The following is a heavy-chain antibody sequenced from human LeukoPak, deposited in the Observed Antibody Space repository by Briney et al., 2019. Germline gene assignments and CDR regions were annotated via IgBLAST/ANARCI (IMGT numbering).Heavy chain of an antibody. CDR2: IYHSGST. CDR1: GFTFSNAW. J-gene: IGHJ4*02. CDR3: ASQLYDSARNFDY. D-gene: IGHD3-22*01. V-gene: IGHV4-4*02. Sequence: NPGGSLRLSCAASGFTFSNAWMSWVRQPPGKGLEWIGEIYHSGSTNYNPSLKSRVTISVDKSKNQFSLKLSSVTAADTAVYYCASQLYDSARNFDYWGQGTLVTVSS.